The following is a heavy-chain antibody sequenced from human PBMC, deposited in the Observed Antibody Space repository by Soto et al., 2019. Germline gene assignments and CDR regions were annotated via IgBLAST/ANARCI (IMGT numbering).Heavy chain of an antibody. J-gene: IGHJ4*02. CDR3: AKDSNKYSSSLRGRYFDY. CDR2: ISGGGSTA. D-gene: IGHD3-22*01. Sequence: EVQLVESGGGLIQSGGSLRLSCAVSGVTVSDSYINWVRQAPGRGLEWVAGISGGGSTAFYADSVKGRFTISRDNAKNTVVLQMDSLRAEDTAIYYCAKDSNKYSSSLRGRYFDYWGQGTLVTVSS. CDR1: GVTVSDSY. V-gene: IGHV3-53*01.